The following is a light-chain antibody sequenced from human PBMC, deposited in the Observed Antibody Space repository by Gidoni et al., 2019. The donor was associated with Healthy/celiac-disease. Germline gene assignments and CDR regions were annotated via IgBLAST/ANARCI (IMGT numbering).Light chain of an antibody. CDR1: QSISSW. CDR3: QQYNSYSPYT. Sequence: DIQMTQSTSTLSASVGDRVTITCRASQSISSWLAWYQQKPGKAPKLLIYDASSLEIGVPSRFSGSGSGTEFTLTISSLQPDDLATYYCQQYNSYSPYTFGQGTKLEIK. CDR2: DAS. V-gene: IGKV1-5*01. J-gene: IGKJ2*01.